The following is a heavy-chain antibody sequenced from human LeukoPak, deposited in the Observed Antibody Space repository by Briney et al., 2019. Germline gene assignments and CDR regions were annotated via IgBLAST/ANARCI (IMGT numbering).Heavy chain of an antibody. J-gene: IGHJ3*02. CDR3: ARVGDCSSTSCSTGAFDI. CDR2: INWNGGST. D-gene: IGHD2-2*01. V-gene: IGHV3-20*04. CDR1: GFTFDDYG. Sequence: GGSLRLSCAASGFTFDDYGMSWVRQAPGKGLEWVSGINWNGGSTGCADSVKGRFTISRDNAKNSLYLQMNSLRAEDTALYYCARVGDCSSTSCSTGAFDIWGQGTMVTVSS.